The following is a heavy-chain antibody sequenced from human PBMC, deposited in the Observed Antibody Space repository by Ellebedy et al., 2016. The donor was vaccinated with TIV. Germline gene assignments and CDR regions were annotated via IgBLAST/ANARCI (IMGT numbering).Heavy chain of an antibody. CDR1: GYTFNSYA. CDR2: ISAYNGDT. J-gene: IGHJ4*02. V-gene: IGHV1-18*01. CDR3: ARGRRLVDY. Sequence: AASVKVSCKASGYTFNSYAISWVRQAPGQGLEWLGWISAYNGDTNYAQTLQGRVTMTTDTSTSTAYMELRSLRSDDTAFYYCARGRRLVDYWGQGTLVTVSS.